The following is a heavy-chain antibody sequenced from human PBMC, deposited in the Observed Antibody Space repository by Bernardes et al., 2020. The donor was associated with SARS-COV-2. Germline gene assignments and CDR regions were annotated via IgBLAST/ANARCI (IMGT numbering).Heavy chain of an antibody. CDR3: ARETQDATSSYFDS. CDR2: ISYEERTA. D-gene: IGHD2-15*01. Sequence: GGSLRLSCAASGFTFSHFAMHWVRQAPGKGLEWLAIISYEERTAYPDSVKGRFTISRDNSKDTVFLQMSSLRPEDTAVYYCARETQDATSSYFDSWGQGTLVTVSS. CDR1: GFTFSHFA. J-gene: IGHJ4*02. V-gene: IGHV3-30*03.